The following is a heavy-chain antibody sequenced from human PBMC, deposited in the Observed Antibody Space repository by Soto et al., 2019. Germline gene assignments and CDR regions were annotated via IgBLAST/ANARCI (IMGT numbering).Heavy chain of an antibody. CDR1: GGSISSSSYY. Sequence: SETLSLTCTVSGGSISSSSYYWGWIRQPPGKGLEWIGSIYYSGSTYYNPSLKSRVTISVDTSKNQFSLKLSSVTAADTAVYYCASNSIESELIDYWGQGTLVTVSS. V-gene: IGHV4-39*01. D-gene: IGHD1-26*01. CDR2: IYYSGST. J-gene: IGHJ4*02. CDR3: ASNSIESELIDY.